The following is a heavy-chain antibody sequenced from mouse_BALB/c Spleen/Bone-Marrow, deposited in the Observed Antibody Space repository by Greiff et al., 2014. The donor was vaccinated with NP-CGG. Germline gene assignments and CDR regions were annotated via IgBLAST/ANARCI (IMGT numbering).Heavy chain of an antibody. CDR3: ARYDYRYSWFAY. J-gene: IGHJ3*01. CDR2: IDPANGNT. Sequence: LVESGAELVKPGASVKLSCTASGFNIKDTYMHWVKQRPEQGLEWIGRIDPANGNTKYDPKSQGKATITTDTSSNTAYLQLRSLTSEDTAVYYCARYDYRYSWFAYWGQGTLVTVSA. D-gene: IGHD2-14*01. V-gene: IGHV14-3*02. CDR1: GFNIKDTY.